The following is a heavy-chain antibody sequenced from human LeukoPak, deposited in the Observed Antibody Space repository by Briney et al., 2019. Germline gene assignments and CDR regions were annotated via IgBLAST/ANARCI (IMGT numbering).Heavy chain of an antibody. J-gene: IGHJ6*02. Sequence: PSETLSLTCAVYGGSFSGYYWSWIRQPPGKGLEWIGEINHSGSTNYNPSLKSRVTISVDTSKNQFSLKLSSVTAADTAVYYCARGTVGATTAPGMDVWGQGTTVTVSS. CDR3: ARGTVGATTAPGMDV. D-gene: IGHD1-26*01. V-gene: IGHV4-34*01. CDR2: INHSGST. CDR1: GGSFSGYY.